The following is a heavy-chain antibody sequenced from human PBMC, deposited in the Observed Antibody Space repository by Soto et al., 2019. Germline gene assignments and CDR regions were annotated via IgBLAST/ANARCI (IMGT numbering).Heavy chain of an antibody. CDR1: GYTVTSYG. D-gene: IGHD2-15*01. V-gene: IGHV1-18*01. CDR2: ISAYNCNT. Sequence: QVQLVQSGAEVKKPGASVKVSCKASGYTVTSYGISWVRQAPGQGLEWMGWISAYNCNTNYAQKLKGRVTMTTDTSTSTAYMELRSLRSDDTAVYYCARDRVDRYCSGGSCYRAWFDPWGQGTLVTVSS. CDR3: ARDRVDRYCSGGSCYRAWFDP. J-gene: IGHJ5*02.